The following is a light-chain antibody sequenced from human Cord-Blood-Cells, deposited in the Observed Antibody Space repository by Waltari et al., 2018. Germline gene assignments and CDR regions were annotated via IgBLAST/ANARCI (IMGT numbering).Light chain of an antibody. CDR1: QSVSSY. CDR3: QQRSNWPRTWT. V-gene: IGKV3-11*01. J-gene: IGKJ1*01. CDR2: DAS. Sequence: IVLTQSPANLSLSPGDRATLSCRASQSVSSYLSWYQQKPGQAPRLLIYDASNRATGIPARFSGSGSGTDFTLTISSLEPEDFAVYYCQQRSNWPRTWTFGQGTKVEIK.